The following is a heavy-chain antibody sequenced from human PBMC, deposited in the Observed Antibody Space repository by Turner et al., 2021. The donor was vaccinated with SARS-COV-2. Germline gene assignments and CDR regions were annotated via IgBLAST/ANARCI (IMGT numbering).Heavy chain of an antibody. V-gene: IGHV4-39*01. J-gene: IGHJ4*02. CDR2: IYYSGNT. Sequence: QLQLQESGPGLVKPSETLSLTCTVSGGSISSSAFYWGWVRQPPGKGLEWIGAIYYSGNTYYNPSLKSRLTISLDRSRNQFSVRLRSVTAADTAVYYCVRLPDYDILTKWGQGTLVTVSS. CDR1: GGSISSSAFY. D-gene: IGHD3-9*01. CDR3: VRLPDYDILTK.